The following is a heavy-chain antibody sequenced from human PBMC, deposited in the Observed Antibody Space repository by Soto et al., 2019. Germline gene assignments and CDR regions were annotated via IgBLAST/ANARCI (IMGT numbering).Heavy chain of an antibody. D-gene: IGHD6-19*01. CDR1: GFTFNNYD. Sequence: GGSLRLSCAASGFTFNNYDMNWVRQAPGRGLEWVSAIDGSGGGTYYADSVRGRFTISRDNSKNTLYLQMNSLRVEDTAAYYCARSYSSGWYGYFDYWGQGTLVTVSS. V-gene: IGHV3-23*01. J-gene: IGHJ4*02. CDR2: IDGSGGGT. CDR3: ARSYSSGWYGYFDY.